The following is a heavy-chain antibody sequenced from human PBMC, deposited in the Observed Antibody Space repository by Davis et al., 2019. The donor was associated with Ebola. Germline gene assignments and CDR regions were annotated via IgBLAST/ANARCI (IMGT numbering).Heavy chain of an antibody. V-gene: IGHV3-23*01. CDR3: AKVISSWSPPSGHYYYYYMDV. J-gene: IGHJ6*03. CDR2: ISGSGGST. D-gene: IGHD6-13*01. CDR1: GFTFSSYA. Sequence: GESLKISCAASGFTFSSYAMSWVRQAPGKGLEWVSAISGSGGSTYYADSVKGRFTISRDNSKNTLYLQMNSLRAEDTAVYYCAKVISSWSPPSGHYYYYYMDVWGKGTTVTVSS.